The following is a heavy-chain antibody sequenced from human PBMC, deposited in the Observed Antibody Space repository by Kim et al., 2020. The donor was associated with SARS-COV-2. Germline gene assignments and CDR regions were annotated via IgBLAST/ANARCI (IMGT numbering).Heavy chain of an antibody. CDR3: ARSRMPIVVVPAATYYGMDV. CDR2: IIPIFGTA. Sequence: SVKVSCKASGGTFSSYAISWVRQAPGQGLEWMGGIIPIFGTANYAQKFQGRVTITADESTSTAYMELSSLRSEDTAVYYCARSRMPIVVVPAATYYGMDVWGQGTTVTVSS. CDR1: GGTFSSYA. V-gene: IGHV1-69*13. D-gene: IGHD2-2*01. J-gene: IGHJ6*02.